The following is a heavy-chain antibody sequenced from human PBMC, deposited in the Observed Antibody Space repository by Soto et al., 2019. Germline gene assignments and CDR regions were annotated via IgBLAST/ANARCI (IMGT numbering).Heavy chain of an antibody. CDR3: ARAAYYYDSSGYYPGDY. CDR2: INPSGGST. D-gene: IGHD3-22*01. CDR1: GYTFTSYY. J-gene: IGHJ4*02. V-gene: IGHV1-46*01. Sequence: ASVKVSCKASGYTFTSYYMHWVRQAPGQGLEWMGIINPSGGSTSYAQKFQGRVTITRDTSASTAYMEVSSLRSEDTAAYYCARAAYYYDSSGYYPGDYWGQGSLVTVSS.